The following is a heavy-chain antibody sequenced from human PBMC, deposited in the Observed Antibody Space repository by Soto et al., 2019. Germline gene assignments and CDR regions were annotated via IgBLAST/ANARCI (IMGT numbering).Heavy chain of an antibody. CDR2: ISGSGGST. Sequence: EVQLLESGGGLVQPGGSLRLSCAASGFTFSSYAMSWVRQAPGKGLEWVSAISGSGGSTYYADSVKGRFTISRDNSKNTLYLQMNSLRAEDTAVYYCAKDLGDYGGNSLYYYYYGMDVWGQGTTVTVSS. CDR3: AKDLGDYGGNSLYYYYYGMDV. CDR1: GFTFSSYA. V-gene: IGHV3-23*01. J-gene: IGHJ6*02. D-gene: IGHD4-17*01.